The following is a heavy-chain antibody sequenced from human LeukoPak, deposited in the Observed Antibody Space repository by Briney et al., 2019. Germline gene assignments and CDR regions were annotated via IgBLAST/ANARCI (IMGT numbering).Heavy chain of an antibody. D-gene: IGHD3-10*01. Sequence: GRSLRLSCAASGFTFDDYAMHWVRQAPGKGLEWVSGISWNSGSIGYADSVKGRFTISRDNAKNSLYLQMNSLRAEDTALYYCAKHIRPAGRHDAFDIWGQGTMVTVSS. CDR1: GFTFDDYA. CDR2: ISWNSGSI. CDR3: AKHIRPAGRHDAFDI. J-gene: IGHJ3*02. V-gene: IGHV3-9*01.